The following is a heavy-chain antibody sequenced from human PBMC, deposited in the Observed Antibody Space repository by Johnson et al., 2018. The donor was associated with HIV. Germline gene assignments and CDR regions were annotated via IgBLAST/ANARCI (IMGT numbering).Heavy chain of an antibody. CDR2: ISYDGSNK. V-gene: IGHV3-30*03. D-gene: IGHD6-13*01. CDR3: ARAGYSSSWYHDAFDI. CDR1: EFTFSTYG. J-gene: IGHJ3*02. Sequence: QVQLVESGGGVVQPGRSLRLSCAASEFTFSTYGMHWVRQAPGKGLEWVAVISYDGSNKYYADSVKGRFTISRDNSKNTLYLQMNSRRAEDTAVYYCARAGYSSSWYHDAFDIWGQGTMVTVSS.